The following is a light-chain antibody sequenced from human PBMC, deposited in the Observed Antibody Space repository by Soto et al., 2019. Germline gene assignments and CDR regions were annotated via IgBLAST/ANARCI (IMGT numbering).Light chain of an antibody. CDR1: QGISSY. CDR3: QQLDSYPLT. Sequence: IQLTQSPSSLSASVGDRVTITCRASQGISSYLAWYQQKPGKAPNLLIYATSTLQSGVTSRFSGSVSGTDFTVTISSLQPEDFASYFCQQLDSYPLTCGPGTKVDIK. CDR2: ATS. J-gene: IGKJ3*01. V-gene: IGKV1-9*01.